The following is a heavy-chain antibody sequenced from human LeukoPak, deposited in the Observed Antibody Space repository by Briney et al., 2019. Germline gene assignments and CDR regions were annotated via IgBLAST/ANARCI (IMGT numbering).Heavy chain of an antibody. CDR2: IYYSGNT. CDR1: GGSISSYY. D-gene: IGHD5-12*01. Sequence: PSETLSLTCTVSGGSISSYYWSWIRQPPGKGLEWIGYIYYSGNTNYNPSLKSRVTISVDTSKNQFSLKLSSVTAADTAVYYCARGKSRRWLLDEYFQHWGQGTLVTVSS. V-gene: IGHV4-59*01. CDR3: ARGKSRRWLLDEYFQH. J-gene: IGHJ1*01.